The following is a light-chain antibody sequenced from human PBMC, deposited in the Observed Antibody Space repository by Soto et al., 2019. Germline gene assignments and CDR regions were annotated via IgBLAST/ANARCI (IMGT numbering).Light chain of an antibody. CDR3: QQRSGWYT. CDR1: QSVSTY. V-gene: IGKV3-11*01. Sequence: DIVLTQSPATLSLSPGERATLSCRASQSVSTYVAWYQQKPGQAPRLLVYDASNRATGIPARFSGSGSGTDFTLTISGLEPDDFAIYYCQQRSGWYTFGQGTKLEIK. CDR2: DAS. J-gene: IGKJ2*01.